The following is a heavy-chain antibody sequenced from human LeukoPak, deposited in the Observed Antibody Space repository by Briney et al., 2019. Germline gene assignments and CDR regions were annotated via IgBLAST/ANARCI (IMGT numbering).Heavy chain of an antibody. Sequence: GGSLRLSCAASGFTFSSYWMSWVRQAPGKGLEWVANIKQDGSEKYYVDSVKGRFTISRDNAKNSLYLQMNSLRAEDTAVYYCARDDDILTLEGYFDYWGQGTLVTVSS. CDR3: ARDDDILTLEGYFDY. V-gene: IGHV3-7*01. CDR2: IKQDGSEK. D-gene: IGHD3-9*01. J-gene: IGHJ4*02. CDR1: GFTFSSYW.